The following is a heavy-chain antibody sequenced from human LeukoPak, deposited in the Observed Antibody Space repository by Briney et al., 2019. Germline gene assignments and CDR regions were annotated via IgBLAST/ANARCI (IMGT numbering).Heavy chain of an antibody. Sequence: GGSLTLSCALSVFTFNSYWMSWVRQAPGEVLEWVANIKQDGTEKYYVDSVKGRFTISRDNAKNSLYLQMNSLRAEDTAVYYCASVREWQLQNAPFDYWGQGTLVTVSS. J-gene: IGHJ4*02. CDR2: IKQDGTEK. CDR3: ASVREWQLQNAPFDY. CDR1: VFTFNSYW. D-gene: IGHD3-10*01. V-gene: IGHV3-7*01.